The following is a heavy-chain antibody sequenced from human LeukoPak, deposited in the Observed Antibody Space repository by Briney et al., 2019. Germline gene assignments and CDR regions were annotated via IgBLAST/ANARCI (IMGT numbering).Heavy chain of an antibody. Sequence: SETLSLTCAVSGYSISNGYYWGWIRQPPGKGLEWIGSIYYSGSTYYNPSLKSRVTISVDTSKNQFSLKLSSVTAADTAVYYCVSYGSGSYYIDLPFDYWGQGTLVTVSS. CDR2: IYYSGST. D-gene: IGHD3-10*01. CDR3: VSYGSGSYYIDLPFDY. J-gene: IGHJ4*02. CDR1: GYSISNGYY. V-gene: IGHV4-38-2*01.